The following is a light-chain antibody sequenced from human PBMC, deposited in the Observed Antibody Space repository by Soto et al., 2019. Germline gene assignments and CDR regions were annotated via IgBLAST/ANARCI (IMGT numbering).Light chain of an antibody. CDR2: MIS. V-gene: IGKV2-24*01. Sequence: VMTQTPLSSPATPGQPASISCRSSQSLVHSGGNTYLSWLQQRPGQPPRLLIYMISNRFSGVPDRFSGSGAGTYFTLKISRVEAEDVGVYYCMQATQPYTFGQGTKLEIK. CDR1: QSLVHSGGNTY. J-gene: IGKJ2*01. CDR3: MQATQPYT.